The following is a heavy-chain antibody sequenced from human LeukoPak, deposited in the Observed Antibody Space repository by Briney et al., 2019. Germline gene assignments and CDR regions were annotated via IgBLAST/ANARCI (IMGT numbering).Heavy chain of an antibody. CDR2: ISYDGSNK. Sequence: GSLRLSCAASGFTFSSYAMHWVRQAPGKGLEWVAVISYDGSNKYYADSVKGRFTISRDNSKNTLYLQMNSLRAEDTAVYYCARSYSRPYYFDYWGQGTLVTVSS. CDR1: GFTFSSYA. D-gene: IGHD6-13*01. J-gene: IGHJ4*02. CDR3: ARSYSRPYYFDY. V-gene: IGHV3-30-3*01.